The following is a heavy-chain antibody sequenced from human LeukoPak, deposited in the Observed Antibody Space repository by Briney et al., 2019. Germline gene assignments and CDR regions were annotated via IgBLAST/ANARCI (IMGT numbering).Heavy chain of an antibody. Sequence: SETLSLTCTVSGGSISSYYWSWIRQPPGKRLEWIGYIYYSGSTHYNPSLKSRVTISLDTSKNQFSLKLSSVTAADTAVYYCARMKDGYSIFDYWGQGTLVTVSP. CDR1: GGSISSYY. V-gene: IGHV4-59*01. J-gene: IGHJ4*02. CDR3: ARMKDGYSIFDY. D-gene: IGHD5-24*01. CDR2: IYYSGST.